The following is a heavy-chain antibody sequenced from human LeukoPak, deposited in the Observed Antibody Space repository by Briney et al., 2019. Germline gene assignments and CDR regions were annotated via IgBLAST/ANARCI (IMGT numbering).Heavy chain of an antibody. CDR3: ARHLDFMGEDDYGDYAFDY. V-gene: IGHV4-59*08. CDR1: GGSISSYY. Sequence: SETLSLSCTVSGGSISSYYWSWIRQPPGKGLEWIGYIYYSGSTNYNPSLKSRVTISVDTSKNQFSLKLSSVTAADTAVYYCARHLDFMGEDDYGDYAFDYWGQGTLVTVSS. J-gene: IGHJ4*02. D-gene: IGHD4-17*01. CDR2: IYYSGST.